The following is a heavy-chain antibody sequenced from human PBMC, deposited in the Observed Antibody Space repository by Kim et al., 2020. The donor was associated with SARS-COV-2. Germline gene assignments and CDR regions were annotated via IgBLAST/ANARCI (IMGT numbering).Heavy chain of an antibody. D-gene: IGHD2-21*02. CDR2: ISGDGGST. V-gene: IGHV3-43*02. CDR3: AKDITPVVVTPLAYYYYGMDV. J-gene: IGHJ6*02. CDR1: GFTFDDYA. Sequence: GGSLRLSCAASGFTFDDYAMHWVRQAPGKGLEWVSLISGDGGSTYYADSVKGRFTISRDNSKNSLYLQMNSLRTEDTALYYCAKDITPVVVTPLAYYYYGMDVWGQGTTVTVSS.